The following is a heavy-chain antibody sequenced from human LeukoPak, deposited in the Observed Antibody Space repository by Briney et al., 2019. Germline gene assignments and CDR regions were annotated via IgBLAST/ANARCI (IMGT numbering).Heavy chain of an antibody. CDR2: INHSGST. CDR3: ARGVGSGSYRHYYYYMDV. V-gene: IGHV4-34*01. D-gene: IGHD3-10*01. Sequence: PSETLSLTCAVYGGSFSGYYWSWIRQPPGKGLEWIGEINHSGSTNYNPSLKSRVTISVDTSKNQFSLKLSSVTAADTAVYYCARGVGSGSYRHYYYYMDVWGKGTTVTVSS. CDR1: GGSFSGYY. J-gene: IGHJ6*03.